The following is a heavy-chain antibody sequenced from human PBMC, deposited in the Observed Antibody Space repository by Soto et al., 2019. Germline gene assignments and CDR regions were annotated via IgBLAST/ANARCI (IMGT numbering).Heavy chain of an antibody. CDR3: ARDQSPSSGWPGMDV. Sequence: QVQLVQSGAEVKKPGASVKVSCKASGYTFTDYYMHWVRQAPGQGLEWMGWINPNSGGTNYAQKFQGRVTMTRDTSISTAYMGLNRLRSDDTAVYYCARDQSPSSGWPGMDVWGQGTTVTVSS. CDR2: INPNSGGT. CDR1: GYTFTDYY. J-gene: IGHJ6*02. D-gene: IGHD6-19*01. V-gene: IGHV1-2*02.